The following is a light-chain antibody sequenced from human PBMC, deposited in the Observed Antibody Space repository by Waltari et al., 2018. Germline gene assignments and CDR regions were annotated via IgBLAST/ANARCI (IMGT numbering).Light chain of an antibody. Sequence: SFELTQPPSVSVSPGQTARIACSGDALPNQFAYWYQQKPGQAPVLVIYKDSERPSGIPDRFSGSSSGTTVTLTISGVQAEDEADYYCQSADSSGWVFGGGTKLTVL. J-gene: IGLJ3*02. CDR3: QSADSSGWV. CDR2: KDS. CDR1: ALPNQF. V-gene: IGLV3-25*03.